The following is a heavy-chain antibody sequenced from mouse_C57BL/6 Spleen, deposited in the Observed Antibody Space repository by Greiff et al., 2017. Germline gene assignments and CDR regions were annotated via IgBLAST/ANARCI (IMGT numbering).Heavy chain of an antibody. CDR2: IYPGDGDT. Sequence: QVQLQQSGPELVKPGASVKISCKASGYAFSSSWMNWVKQRPGKGLEWIGRIYPGDGDTNYNGKFKGKATLTADKSSSTAYMQLSSLTSEDSAVYFCARRGNYYGSSDFDYWGQGTTLTVSS. D-gene: IGHD1-1*01. CDR1: GYAFSSSW. CDR3: ARRGNYYGSSDFDY. V-gene: IGHV1-82*01. J-gene: IGHJ2*01.